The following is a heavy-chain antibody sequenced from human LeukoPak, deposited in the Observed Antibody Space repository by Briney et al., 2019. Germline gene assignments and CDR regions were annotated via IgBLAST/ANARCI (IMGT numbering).Heavy chain of an antibody. V-gene: IGHV3-15*01. J-gene: IGHJ3*02. D-gene: IGHD5-24*01. CDR2: FKGKADGGTT. CDR3: ATDNGYTAFDN. Sequence: GGSLRLSCAASGLTFTTAWMSWVRQAPGKGLEWVGRFKGKADGGTTDYAAPVKGRFTISRDDSKTTFYLQMNSLKTEDTAVYYCATDNGYTAFDNWGQGTMVTVSS. CDR1: GLTFTTAW.